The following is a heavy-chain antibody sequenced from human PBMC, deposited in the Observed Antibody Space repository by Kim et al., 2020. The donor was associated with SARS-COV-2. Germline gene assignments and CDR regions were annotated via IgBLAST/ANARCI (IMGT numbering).Heavy chain of an antibody. V-gene: IGHV3-11*06. Sequence: GGSLRLSCAASGFTFSDYYMSWIRQAPGKGLEWVSYISSSSSYTNYADSVKGRFTISRDNAKNSLYLQMNSLRAEDTAVYYCASSVGYFDGSEDAFDIWGQGTMVTVSS. D-gene: IGHD3-9*01. J-gene: IGHJ3*02. CDR1: GFTFSDYY. CDR2: ISSSSSYT. CDR3: ASSVGYFDGSEDAFDI.